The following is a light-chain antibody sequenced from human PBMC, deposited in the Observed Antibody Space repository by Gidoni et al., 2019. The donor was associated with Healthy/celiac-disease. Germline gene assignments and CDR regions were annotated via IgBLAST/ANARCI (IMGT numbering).Light chain of an antibody. CDR2: DAS. J-gene: IGKJ4*01. CDR3: QQRSNWPRVLT. V-gene: IGKV3-11*01. Sequence: DIVSTQSPASLSLSPGERATISCRASQSVSSYLAWYQQKPGQAPRLLIYDASNRETGIPARFSGSGSGTDFTLTISSLEPEDFAVYYCQQRSNWPRVLTFXGXTKVEIK. CDR1: QSVSSY.